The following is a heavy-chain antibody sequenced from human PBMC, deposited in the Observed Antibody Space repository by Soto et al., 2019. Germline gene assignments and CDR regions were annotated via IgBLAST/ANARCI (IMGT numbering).Heavy chain of an antibody. CDR1: GGSISSYY. Sequence: QVQLQESGPGLVKPAETLSLTCTVSGGSISSYYWSWIRQPPWKGLELIGYMYYSGSTNYNPSLKRRVTISIDTSRNQFSLKLSSVTAADTAVYYCARGTFGVVKDWGQGTLVTVSS. D-gene: IGHD3-3*01. CDR3: ARGTFGVVKD. V-gene: IGHV4-59*01. J-gene: IGHJ4*02. CDR2: MYYSGST.